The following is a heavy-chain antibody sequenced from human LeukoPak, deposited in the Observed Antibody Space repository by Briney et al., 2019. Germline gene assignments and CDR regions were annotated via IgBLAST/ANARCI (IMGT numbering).Heavy chain of an antibody. CDR3: AREGATGGTYNWFDP. CDR2: IYTSGST. CDR1: GGPISSGSYY. J-gene: IGHJ5*02. V-gene: IGHV4-61*02. Sequence: SETLALTCTVSGGPISSGSYYWSWIWQPAGKGLEWIGRIYTSGSTNYNPSLKSRVTISVDTSKNQFSLKLRSVTAADTAVYYCAREGATGGTYNWFDPWGQGTLVTVSS. D-gene: IGHD1-1*01.